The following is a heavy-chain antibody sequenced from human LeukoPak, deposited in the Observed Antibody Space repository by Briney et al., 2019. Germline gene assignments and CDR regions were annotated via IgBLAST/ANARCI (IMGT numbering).Heavy chain of an antibody. Sequence: PSETLSLTSAVYGGSFSGYYWSWIRQPPGKGLEWIGEINHSGSTNYNPSLKSRVTISVDTSKNQFSLKLSSVTAADTAVYYCARAGSPPGYYYYMDVWGKGTTVTVSS. CDR3: ARAGSPPGYYYYMDV. CDR2: INHSGST. V-gene: IGHV4-34*01. CDR1: GGSFSGYY. D-gene: IGHD3-10*01. J-gene: IGHJ6*03.